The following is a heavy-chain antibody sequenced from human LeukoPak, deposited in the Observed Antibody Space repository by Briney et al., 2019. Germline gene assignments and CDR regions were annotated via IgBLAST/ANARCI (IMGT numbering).Heavy chain of an antibody. CDR1: GYTFTGYY. Sequence: ASVKVSCKASGYTFTGYYLHWVRQVPGQGLEWMGWINPNSGGTNYAQKFQGRVTMTRDTSISTAYMELYSLTSDDTAVYYCANVYSNYWEWEYWGQGTLVTVSS. D-gene: IGHD1-26*01. V-gene: IGHV1-2*02. J-gene: IGHJ4*02. CDR3: ANVYSNYWEWEY. CDR2: INPNSGGT.